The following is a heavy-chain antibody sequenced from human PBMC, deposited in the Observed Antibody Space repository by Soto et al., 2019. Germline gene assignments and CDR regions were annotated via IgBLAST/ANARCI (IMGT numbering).Heavy chain of an antibody. D-gene: IGHD4-17*01. CDR2: ITNTGLTT. Sequence: PVGSLRLSCAASGFGFSTHALTWVRQAPGKGLEWLSSITNTGLTTHYADSVKGRFTISRENSRNTLHLQMNNLRVDDTAIYYCVKGFDYGDTKHIDHWGQGTLVTVSS. J-gene: IGHJ4*02. V-gene: IGHV3-23*01. CDR1: GFGFSTHA. CDR3: VKGFDYGDTKHIDH.